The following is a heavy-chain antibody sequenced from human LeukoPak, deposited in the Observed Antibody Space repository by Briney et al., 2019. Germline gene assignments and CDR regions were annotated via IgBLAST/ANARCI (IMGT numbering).Heavy chain of an antibody. CDR3: ARAGGSYYAFDI. D-gene: IGHD1-26*01. Sequence: PSETLSLTCNVTGGSISYSSYSWNWIRKPAGKGLEWIGRIYTTGSTKYHPSLESRVTISVDTSKNQFSLKLSSVTAADTAVYYCARAGGSYYAFDIWGQGTMVTVSS. J-gene: IGHJ3*02. CDR1: GGSISYSSYS. CDR2: IYTTGST. V-gene: IGHV4-61*02.